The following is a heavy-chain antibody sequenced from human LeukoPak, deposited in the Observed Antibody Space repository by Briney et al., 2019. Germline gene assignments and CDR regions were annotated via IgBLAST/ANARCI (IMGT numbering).Heavy chain of an antibody. J-gene: IGHJ4*02. CDR3: ASRDIEATTDWKFDY. CDR1: VGSITTTTYY. V-gene: IGHV4-39*07. D-gene: IGHD5-12*01. CDR2: VYYSGST. Sequence: SETLSLTCAVSVGSITTTTYYWGWIRQPPGKGLEWIGSVYYSGSTYYNPSLKSRATISVDTSKNQFSLKLNSVTAADTAVYFCASRDIEATTDWKFDYWGREPWSPSPQ.